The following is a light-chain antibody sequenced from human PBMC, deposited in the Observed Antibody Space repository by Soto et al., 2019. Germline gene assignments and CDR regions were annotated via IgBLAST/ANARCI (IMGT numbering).Light chain of an antibody. CDR1: QSISSY. CDR2: DAS. J-gene: IGKJ5*01. CDR3: QQSYSTPIT. V-gene: IGKV1-39*01. Sequence: DIQMTQSPSSLSASVGDRVTITCRASQSISSYLIWYQQKPGKAPKLLIYDASDLETGVPSRFSGSGSGTGFTFTISSLQPEDFATYYCQQSYSTPITFGQGTRLEI.